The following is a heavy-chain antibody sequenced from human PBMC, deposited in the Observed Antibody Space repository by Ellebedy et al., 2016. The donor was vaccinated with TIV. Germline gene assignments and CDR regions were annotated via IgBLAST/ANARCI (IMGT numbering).Heavy chain of an antibody. CDR1: GFTFSSYA. CDR2: ISYDGSNK. V-gene: IGHV3-30-3*01. CDR3: ARGMTTSWGTIIRRHAFDI. D-gene: IGHD3-16*01. J-gene: IGHJ3*02. Sequence: GGSLRLXXAASGFTFSSYAMHWVRQAPGKGLEWVAVISYDGSNKYYADSVKGRFTISRDNPKNTLYLQMNSLRAEHTAVYYCARGMTTSWGTIIRRHAFDIWGQGTMVTVSS.